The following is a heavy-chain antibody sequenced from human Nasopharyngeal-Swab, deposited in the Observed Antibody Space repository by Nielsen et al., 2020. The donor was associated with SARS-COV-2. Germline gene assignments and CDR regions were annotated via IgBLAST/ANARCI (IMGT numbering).Heavy chain of an antibody. J-gene: IGHJ6*02. D-gene: IGHD3-3*01. CDR3: ARDGLDYDFWSAYFMDV. CDR2: ISSSSTYI. CDR1: GFTFSTYN. V-gene: IGHV3-21*01. Sequence: GESLKISCAASGFTFSTYNMNWVRQAPGKGLEWVSSISSSSTYIYYADSVKGRFTISRDNAKNSLSLQLNSLRAEDTAVYYCARDGLDYDFWSAYFMDVWGQGTTVIVSS.